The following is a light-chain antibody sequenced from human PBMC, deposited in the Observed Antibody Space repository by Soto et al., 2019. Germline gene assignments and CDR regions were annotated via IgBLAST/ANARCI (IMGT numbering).Light chain of an antibody. Sequence: EIVLTQSPGTLSLSPGEKATLSCRASQSVGQSVRNRYVAWYQQKPGQGPRLLIYGASSRATGVPDRFSGSGSGTDFTLTISSLQPEDCATYYGQQGWTFGQGTKVDIK. CDR2: GAS. V-gene: IGKV3-20*01. CDR3: QQGWT. CDR1: QSVGQSVRNRY. J-gene: IGKJ1*01.